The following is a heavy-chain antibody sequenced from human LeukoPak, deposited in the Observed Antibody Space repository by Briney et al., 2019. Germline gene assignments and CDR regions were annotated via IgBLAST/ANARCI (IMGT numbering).Heavy chain of an antibody. Sequence: PGGSLRLSCAASGFTFSSYEMNWVRQAPGKGLEWVSYTSSSGSTIYYADSVKGRFTISRDNAKSSLYLEMNSLRGEDTALYYCARRRDSSAYYYFDYWGQGTLVTVSS. CDR3: ARRRDSSAYYYFDY. CDR2: TSSSGSTI. J-gene: IGHJ4*02. CDR1: GFTFSSYE. V-gene: IGHV3-48*03. D-gene: IGHD3-22*01.